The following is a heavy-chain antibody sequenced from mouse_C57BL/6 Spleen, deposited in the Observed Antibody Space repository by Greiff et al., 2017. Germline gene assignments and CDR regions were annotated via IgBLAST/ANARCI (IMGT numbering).Heavy chain of an antibody. Sequence: EVQVVESGPGLVKPSQSLSLTCSVTGYSITSGYYWNWIRQFPGNKLEWMGYISYDGSNNYNPSLKNRISITRDTSKNQFFLKLNSVTTEDTATYYCARGSGALFAYWGQGTLVTVSA. D-gene: IGHD3-1*01. J-gene: IGHJ3*01. CDR2: ISYDGSN. CDR3: ARGSGALFAY. V-gene: IGHV3-6*01. CDR1: GYSITSGYY.